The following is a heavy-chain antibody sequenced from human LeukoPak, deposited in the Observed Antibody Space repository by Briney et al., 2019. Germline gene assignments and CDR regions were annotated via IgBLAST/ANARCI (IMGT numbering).Heavy chain of an antibody. Sequence: PGGSLRLSCAASGFTFSRYSMNWVRQAPGKGLEWVSSISSSSSYIYYADSVKGRFTISRDNAKNSLYLQMNSLRAEDTAVYYCARHYYDSSGYYSLSLNAFDIWGQGTMVTVSS. D-gene: IGHD3-22*01. CDR1: GFTFSRYS. J-gene: IGHJ3*02. CDR3: ARHYYDSSGYYSLSLNAFDI. CDR2: ISSSSSYI. V-gene: IGHV3-21*01.